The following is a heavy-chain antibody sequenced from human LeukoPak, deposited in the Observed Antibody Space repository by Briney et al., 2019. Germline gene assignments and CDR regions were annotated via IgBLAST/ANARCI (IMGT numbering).Heavy chain of an antibody. CDR3: ARDYYDSSGNYYSYMDV. CDR2: IYWGGDE. D-gene: IGHD3-22*01. V-gene: IGHV2-5*02. Sequence: SGPTLVNPTQTLTLTCTFSGFSLTTTGGGVGWIRQPPGKALEWLALIYWGGDERYSPSLKSRLSIAKDTSKNQVVLTMTNMDPVDTGTYYCARDYYDSSGNYYSYMDVWGKGTTVTVS. J-gene: IGHJ6*03. CDR1: GFSLTTTGGG.